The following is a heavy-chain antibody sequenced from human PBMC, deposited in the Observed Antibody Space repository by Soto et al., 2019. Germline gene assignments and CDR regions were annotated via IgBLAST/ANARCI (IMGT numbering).Heavy chain of an antibody. CDR3: TRRDSGAFDV. J-gene: IGHJ3*01. CDR1: GFTFRDYY. CDR2: ISHSGKTI. Sequence: LRLSCATSGFTFRDYYFSWIRQAPGKGLEWISYISHSGKTIYYADSVKGRFTISRDDAKNTLYLQMNSLRAEDTAMYYCTRRDSGAFDVWGHGTMVTVSS. V-gene: IGHV3-11*01.